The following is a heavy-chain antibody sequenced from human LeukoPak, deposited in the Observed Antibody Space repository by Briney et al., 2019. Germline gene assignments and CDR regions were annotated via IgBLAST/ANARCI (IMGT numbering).Heavy chain of an antibody. CDR2: ISYDGSNK. V-gene: IGHV3-30*04. D-gene: IGHD6-19*01. Sequence: PGRSLRLSCAASGFTFSSYAMHWVRQAPGKGLEWVAVISYDGSNKYYADSVKGRFTISRDNSKNTLYLQMNSLRAEDTAVYYCAKDLYGSDNYWGQGTLVTVSS. CDR1: GFTFSSYA. CDR3: AKDLYGSDNY. J-gene: IGHJ4*02.